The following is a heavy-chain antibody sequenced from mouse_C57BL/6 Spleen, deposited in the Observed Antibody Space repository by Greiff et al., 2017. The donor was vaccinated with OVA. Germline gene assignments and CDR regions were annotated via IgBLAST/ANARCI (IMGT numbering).Heavy chain of an antibody. Sequence: QVQLQQPGAELVMPGASVKLSCKASGYTFTNYWMHWVKQRPGQGLEWIGEIDPSDSYTNYNQKFKGKSTLTVDKSSSTAYMQLSSLTSEDAAVYYCASRLAGFDYWGQGTTLTVSS. CDR1: GYTFTNYW. CDR3: ASRLAGFDY. CDR2: IDPSDSYT. D-gene: IGHD1-2*01. J-gene: IGHJ2*01. V-gene: IGHV1-69*01.